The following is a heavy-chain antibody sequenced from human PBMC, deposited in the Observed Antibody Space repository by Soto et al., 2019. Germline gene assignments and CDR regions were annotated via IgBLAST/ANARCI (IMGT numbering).Heavy chain of an antibody. J-gene: IGHJ6*02. Sequence: SGESLKISCKGSGYSFTSYWIGWVRQMPGKGLEWMGIIYPGDSDTRYSPSFQGQVTISADKSISTAYLQWSSLKASDTAMYYCACQDYYFLSAYYPRNYYYYGMDVWGQGTTVTVSS. CDR2: IYPGDSDT. V-gene: IGHV5-51*01. CDR3: ACQDYYFLSAYYPRNYYYYGMDV. D-gene: IGHD3-3*01. CDR1: GYSFTSYW.